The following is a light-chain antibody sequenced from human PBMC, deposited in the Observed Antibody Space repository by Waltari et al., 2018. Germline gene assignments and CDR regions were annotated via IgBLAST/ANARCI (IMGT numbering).Light chain of an antibody. V-gene: IGKV1-5*03. Sequence: DIQMTQSPSSLSASLGDRVTFTCRASQSISSWLAWYQQKPGKAPKFLISKASTLESGVPSRFSGSGSGTEFTLTISRLQPDDFATYYCQQYTSFSLTFGGGTTVEIK. CDR3: QQYTSFSLT. CDR2: KAS. CDR1: QSISSW. J-gene: IGKJ4*01.